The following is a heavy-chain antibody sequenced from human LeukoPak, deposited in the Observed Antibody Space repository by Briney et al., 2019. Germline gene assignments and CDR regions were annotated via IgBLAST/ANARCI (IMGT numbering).Heavy chain of an antibody. CDR1: GFTFSDYY. CDR2: IYYSKNT. J-gene: IGHJ4*02. Sequence: ESLRLSCAASGFTFSDYYMSWIRQPPGKGLEWIGSIYYSKNTYYNPSLKSRVTVSADTSKNQFSLTLGSVSATDTAVYYCVSPRGFSYGYFDYWGQGTLVTVSS. CDR3: VSPRGFSYGYFDY. V-gene: IGHV4-38-2*01. D-gene: IGHD5-18*01.